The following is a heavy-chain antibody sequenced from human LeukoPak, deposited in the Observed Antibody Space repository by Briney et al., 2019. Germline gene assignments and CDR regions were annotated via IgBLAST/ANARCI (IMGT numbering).Heavy chain of an antibody. D-gene: IGHD3-3*02. V-gene: IGHV4-34*01. CDR3: ARAPYISLAGWYYGMDV. CDR2: HSGTT. Sequence: HSGTTNYNPSLKSRVTISVDTSKNQFSLKLSSVTAADTAVYYCARAPYISLAGWYYGMDVWGQGTTVTVSS. J-gene: IGHJ6*02.